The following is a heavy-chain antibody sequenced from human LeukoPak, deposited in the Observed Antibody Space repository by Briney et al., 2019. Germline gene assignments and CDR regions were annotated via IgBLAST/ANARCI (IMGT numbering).Heavy chain of an antibody. CDR1: GYTFTSYG. CDR2: IIPIFGTA. Sequence: ASVKVSCKASGYTFTSYGISWVRQAPGQGLEWMGGIIPIFGTANYAQKFQGRVTITADESTSTAYMELSSLRSEDTAVYYCAREKTTVVTPDAFDIWGQGTMVTVSS. J-gene: IGHJ3*02. CDR3: AREKTTVVTPDAFDI. D-gene: IGHD4-23*01. V-gene: IGHV1-69*13.